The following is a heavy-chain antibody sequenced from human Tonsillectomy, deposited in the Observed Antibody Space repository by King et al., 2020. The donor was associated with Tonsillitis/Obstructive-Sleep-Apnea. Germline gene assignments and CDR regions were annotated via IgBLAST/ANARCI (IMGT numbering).Heavy chain of an antibody. CDR3: ARDHLRELIELINYHVFVY. CDR2: ILDDGSHK. Sequence: VQLVESGGGVVQPGRSLRLSCAASGFNFSTHKMHWVRQAPGKGMEWLALILDDGSHKYHADSVMGRFTISRDNTKNTLYLQMNSLRNEDTSFYLCARDHLRELIELINYHVFVYWGQGPLVTVSS. CDR1: GFNFSTHK. J-gene: IGHJ4*02. D-gene: IGHD2-8*02. V-gene: IGHV3-30*03.